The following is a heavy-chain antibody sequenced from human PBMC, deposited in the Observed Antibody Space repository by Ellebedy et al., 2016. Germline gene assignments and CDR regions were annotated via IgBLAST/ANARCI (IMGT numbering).Heavy chain of an antibody. D-gene: IGHD1-1*01. CDR1: GYTLTDLS. CDR3: ARDPELEPTPYFDY. J-gene: IGHJ4*02. Sequence: SVKVSCXVSGYTLTDLSMHWVRQAPGQGLEWMGRIIPILGIANYAQKFQGRVTITADKSTSTAYMELSSLRSEDTAVYYCARDPELEPTPYFDYWGQGTLVTVSS. CDR2: IIPILGIA. V-gene: IGHV1-69*04.